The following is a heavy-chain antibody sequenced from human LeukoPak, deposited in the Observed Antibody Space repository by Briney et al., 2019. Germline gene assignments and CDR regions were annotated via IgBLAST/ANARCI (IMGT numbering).Heavy chain of an antibody. D-gene: IGHD4-11*01. CDR2: ISGSGSTI. Sequence: GGSLRLSCAASGFTFSDHYMSWIRQAPGKGLEWVSYISGSGSTINYADSVKGRFTISRDNAKNSLYLQMNSLRAEDTAVYYCARENSNNYYYYMDVWGKGTTVTVSS. CDR3: ARENSNNYYYYMDV. J-gene: IGHJ6*03. CDR1: GFTFSDHY. V-gene: IGHV3-11*01.